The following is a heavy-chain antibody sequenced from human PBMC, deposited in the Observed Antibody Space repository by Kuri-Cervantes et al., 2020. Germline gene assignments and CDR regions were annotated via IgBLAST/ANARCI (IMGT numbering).Heavy chain of an antibody. Sequence: GESLKISCAASGFTFSDYYMSWIRQAPGKGLEWVSYISSSGSTIYYADSVKGRFTISRDNAKNSLYLQMNSLRAEDTAVYYCAATLVATKSEGMDVWGQGTTVTVSS. J-gene: IGHJ6*02. D-gene: IGHD5-12*01. V-gene: IGHV3-11*01. CDR1: GFTFSDYY. CDR3: AATLVATKSEGMDV. CDR2: ISSSGSTI.